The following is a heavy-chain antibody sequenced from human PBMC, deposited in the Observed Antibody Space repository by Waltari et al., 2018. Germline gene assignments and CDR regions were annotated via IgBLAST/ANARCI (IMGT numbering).Heavy chain of an antibody. D-gene: IGHD3-3*01. V-gene: IGHV1-2*06. CDR2: INPNSGGT. J-gene: IGHJ3*02. Sequence: QVQLVQSGAEVKKPGASVKVSCKASGYTFTGYYMHWVRQAPGQGLEWMGRINPNSGGTNYAQKFQGRVTMTRDTSISTAYMELSRLRSDDTAVYYCARFDYDFWSGYSPDAFDIWGQGTMVTVSS. CDR1: GYTFTGYY. CDR3: ARFDYDFWSGYSPDAFDI.